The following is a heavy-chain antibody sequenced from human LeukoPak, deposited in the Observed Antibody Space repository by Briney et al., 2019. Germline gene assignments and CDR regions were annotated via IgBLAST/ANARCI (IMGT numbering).Heavy chain of an antibody. CDR3: ARGRDFWSGYCYYMDV. D-gene: IGHD3-3*01. Sequence: SETLSLTCTVSGGSISSYYWSWIRQPAGKGLEWIGRIYTSGSTNYNPSLKSRVTMSVDTSKNQFSLKLSSVTAADTAVYYCARGRDFWSGYCYYMDVWGKGTTVTVSS. V-gene: IGHV4-4*07. CDR1: GGSISSYY. CDR2: IYTSGST. J-gene: IGHJ6*03.